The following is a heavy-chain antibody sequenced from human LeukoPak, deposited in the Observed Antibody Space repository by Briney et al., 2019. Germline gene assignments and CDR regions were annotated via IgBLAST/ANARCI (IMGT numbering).Heavy chain of an antibody. D-gene: IGHD5-24*01. CDR3: ASLIGDGYNLRDAFDI. J-gene: IGHJ3*02. CDR1: GGSFSGYY. CDR2: INHSGST. Sequence: SETLSLTCAVYGGSFSGYYWSWIRQPPGKGLEWIGEINHSGSTNYNPSLKSRVTISVDTSKNQFSLKLSSVTAADTAVYYCASLIGDGYNLRDAFDIWGQGTMVTVSS. V-gene: IGHV4-34*01.